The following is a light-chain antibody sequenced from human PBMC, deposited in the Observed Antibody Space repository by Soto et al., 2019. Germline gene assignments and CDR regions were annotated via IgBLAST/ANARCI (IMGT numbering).Light chain of an antibody. Sequence: IQMTQSPSTLSASVGDRVTITCRASQSISSWLAWYQQKPGKAPNLLIYDASSLEGGVPSRFSGSGSGTEFTLTISSLQPDDFASYYCQHYHSYPLTFGQGTKVEIK. CDR3: QHYHSYPLT. CDR1: QSISSW. J-gene: IGKJ1*01. V-gene: IGKV1-5*01. CDR2: DAS.